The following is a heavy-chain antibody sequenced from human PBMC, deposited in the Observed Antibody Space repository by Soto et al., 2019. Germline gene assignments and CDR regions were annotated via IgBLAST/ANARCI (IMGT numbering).Heavy chain of an antibody. D-gene: IGHD3-10*01. CDR2: IYYSGST. J-gene: IGHJ4*02. CDR1: GGSIRSGDYY. CDR3: ATYGSGTYKPTTFDY. Sequence: QVQLQESGPGLVKPSQTLSLTCTVSGGSIRSGDYYWSWIRKHPGKGLECVEYIYYSGSTYYNPSLNRRVTISVATSKNQFSLKLSSVSAADTALYYCATYGSGTYKPTTFDYWGQGTLVTVSS. V-gene: IGHV4-31*03.